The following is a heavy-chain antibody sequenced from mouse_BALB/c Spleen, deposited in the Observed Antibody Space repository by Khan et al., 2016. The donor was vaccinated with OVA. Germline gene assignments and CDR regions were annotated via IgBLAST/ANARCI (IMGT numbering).Heavy chain of an antibody. D-gene: IGHD1-1*01. CDR3: AREPFYVHFDY. CDR2: IDPANGNT. V-gene: IGHV14-3*02. CDR1: GFNIKDTY. Sequence: EVQLQESGAELVKPGASVKLSCTASGFNIKDTYMHWVKQRPEQGLEWIGRIDPANGNTKYDPKFQGKATITADTSSNTAYLQLSSLTSEDTAVYYCAREPFYVHFDYWGQGTTLTVSS. J-gene: IGHJ2*01.